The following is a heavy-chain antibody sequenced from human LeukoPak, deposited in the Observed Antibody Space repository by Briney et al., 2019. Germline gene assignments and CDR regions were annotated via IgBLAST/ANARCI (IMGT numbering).Heavy chain of an antibody. Sequence: GGSLRLSCAASGFTFSSYGMHWVRQAPGKGLEWVAFIRYDGSNKYYADSVKGRFTISRDNSKNTLYLQTNSLRAEDTAVYYCARGMREYCSSTSCYIARYYYYYMDVWGKGTTVTVSS. J-gene: IGHJ6*03. CDR1: GFTFSSYG. V-gene: IGHV3-30*02. CDR2: IRYDGSNK. D-gene: IGHD2-2*02. CDR3: ARGMREYCSSTSCYIARYYYYYMDV.